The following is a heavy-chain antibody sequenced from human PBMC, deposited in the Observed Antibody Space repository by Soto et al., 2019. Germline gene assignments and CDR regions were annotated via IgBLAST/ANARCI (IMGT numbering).Heavy chain of an antibody. CDR3: ARGKSSGWRNYYYYGMDV. J-gene: IGHJ6*02. Sequence: ASVQVSCKASGYTFTSYGISWVRQAPGQGLEWMGWISAYNGNTNYAQKLQGRVTMTTDTSTSTAYMELRSLRSDDTAVYYCARGKSSGWRNYYYYGMDVWGQGTTVTVSS. CDR2: ISAYNGNT. CDR1: GYTFTSYG. D-gene: IGHD6-19*01. V-gene: IGHV1-18*01.